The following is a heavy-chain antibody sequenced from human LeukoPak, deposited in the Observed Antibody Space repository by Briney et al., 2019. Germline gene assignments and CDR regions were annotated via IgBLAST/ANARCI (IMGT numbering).Heavy chain of an antibody. J-gene: IGHJ4*02. D-gene: IGHD2-8*02. V-gene: IGHV3-48*03. CDR3: ARDKYCTGRDCYGGSRFDY. CDR1: GFTFSSYE. Sequence: PGGSLRLSCAASGFTFSSYEMNWVRQAPGKGLEWVSYISSSGSTIYYADSVKGRFTISRDSAQNSVDLQMNSLRAEDTAVYYCARDKYCTGRDCYGGSRFDYWGQGTLVTVSS. CDR2: ISSSGSTI.